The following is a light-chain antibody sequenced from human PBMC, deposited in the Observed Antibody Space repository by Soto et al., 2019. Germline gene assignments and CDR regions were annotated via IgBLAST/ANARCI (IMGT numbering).Light chain of an antibody. CDR3: QPYGTSSWT. J-gene: IGKJ1*01. V-gene: IGKV3-20*01. CDR2: AAS. CDR1: QSVYNNY. Sequence: EIELTQSPGTLSLSPGERATLSCRASQSVYNNYLAWYQHKPGQAPRLLIYAASSRATGIPDRFSGSGSGTDFTLTISRLEPEDFAVYYCQPYGTSSWTFGQGTKVDSK.